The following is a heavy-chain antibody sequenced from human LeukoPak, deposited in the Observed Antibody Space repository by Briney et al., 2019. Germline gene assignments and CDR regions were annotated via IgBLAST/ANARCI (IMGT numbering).Heavy chain of an antibody. V-gene: IGHV4-34*01. D-gene: IGHD5-24*01. Sequence: SETLSLTCAVYGGSFSGYYWSWIRQPPGKGLEWIGEINHSGSTNYNPSLKSRVTISVDTSKNQFSLKLSSVTAADTAVYYCARGHGNNPKFDYRGQGTLVTVSS. CDR1: GGSFSGYY. CDR2: INHSGST. J-gene: IGHJ4*02. CDR3: ARGHGNNPKFDY.